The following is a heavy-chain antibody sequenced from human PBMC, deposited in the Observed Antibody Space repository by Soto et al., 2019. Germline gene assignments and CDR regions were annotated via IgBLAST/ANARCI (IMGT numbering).Heavy chain of an antibody. V-gene: IGHV3-66*01. CDR2: IYSGGST. CDR3: AAYSHKGY. J-gene: IGHJ4*02. Sequence: EEQLVESGGDLVQPGGSLRLSCAASGFTVSNNYMSWVRQAPGKGLEWVSLIYSGGSTYYADSVKGRFTISRDSSKNTLYLQINSLRPEDTAMYYCAAYSHKGYWGQGTLVTVSS. D-gene: IGHD3-16*01. CDR1: GFTVSNNY.